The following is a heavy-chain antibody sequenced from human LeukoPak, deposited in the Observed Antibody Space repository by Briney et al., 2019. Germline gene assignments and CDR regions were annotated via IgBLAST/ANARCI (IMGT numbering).Heavy chain of an antibody. V-gene: IGHV1-2*02. J-gene: IGHJ3*02. CDR3: ARWAMVNVDAFDI. CDR1: GYTFTGYY. D-gene: IGHD5-18*01. CDR2: INPNSGGT. Sequence: ASVKVSCKASGYTFTGYYMHWVRQAPGQGLEWMGWINPNSGGTNYAQKFQGRVTMTRDTSISTAYMGLSRLRSDDTAVYYCARWAMVNVDAFDIWGQGTMVTVSS.